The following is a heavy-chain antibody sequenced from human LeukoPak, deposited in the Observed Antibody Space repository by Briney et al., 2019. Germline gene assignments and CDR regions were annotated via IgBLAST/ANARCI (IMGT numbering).Heavy chain of an antibody. CDR1: GFTFSNYA. J-gene: IGHJ4*02. D-gene: IGHD3-3*01. Sequence: GGSLRLSCAASGFTFSNYAMNWVRQAPGKGLEWVSVISGSAVSTYYADSVKGRFTISRDNSKNTLYLQMNSLRAEDTAVYYCAKSYYDFWSGYPSWGQGTLVTVSS. CDR3: AKSYYDFWSGYPS. V-gene: IGHV3-23*01. CDR2: ISGSAVST.